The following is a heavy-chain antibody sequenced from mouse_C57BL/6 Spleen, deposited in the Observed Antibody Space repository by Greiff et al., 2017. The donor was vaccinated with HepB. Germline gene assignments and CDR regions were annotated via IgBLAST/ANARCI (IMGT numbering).Heavy chain of an antibody. J-gene: IGHJ3*01. CDR2: IDPSDSET. CDR1: GYTFTSYW. V-gene: IGHV1-52*01. Sequence: QVQLQQPGAELVRPGSSVKLSCKASGYTFTSYWMHWVKQRPIQGLEWIGNIDPSDSETHYNQKFKDKATLTVDKSSSTAYMQLSSLTSEDSAVYYCARTGGDYYGPFAYWGQGTLVTVSA. D-gene: IGHD1-1*01. CDR3: ARTGGDYYGPFAY.